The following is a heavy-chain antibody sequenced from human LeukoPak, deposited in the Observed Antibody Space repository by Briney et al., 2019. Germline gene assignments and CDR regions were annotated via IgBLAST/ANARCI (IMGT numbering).Heavy chain of an antibody. CDR1: GFTFSTYW. V-gene: IGHV3-7*05. J-gene: IGHJ4*02. CDR3: ARDGPRSGESSYDY. D-gene: IGHD2-15*01. Sequence: GGSLRLSCVASGFTFSTYWMSWVRQAPGKGLEWLANIKEDGTGKNHVDSVKGRFTISRDNAKSSLYLQMNTLRFEDTAVYYCARDGPRSGESSYDYWGQGTLVTVSS. CDR2: IKEDGTGK.